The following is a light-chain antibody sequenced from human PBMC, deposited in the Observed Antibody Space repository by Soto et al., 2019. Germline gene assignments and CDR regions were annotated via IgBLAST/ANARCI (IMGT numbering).Light chain of an antibody. CDR3: QHYDWSLTWT. J-gene: IGKJ1*01. CDR1: QPVSPSF. V-gene: IGKV3-20*01. CDR2: GAS. Sequence: EVVLTHSPGTLSLSPGERATLSCRASQPVSPSFLAWYQQKGGQAPRLLIYGASTRSSGVPDRFSGSGSGTDFTLTISELEPEDFAVYYCQHYDWSLTWTFGPGTKVDIK.